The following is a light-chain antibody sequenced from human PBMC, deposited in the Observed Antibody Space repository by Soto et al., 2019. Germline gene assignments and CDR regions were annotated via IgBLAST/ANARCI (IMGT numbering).Light chain of an antibody. CDR1: QTVTSSY. V-gene: IGKV3-20*01. J-gene: IGKJ1*01. CDR2: GAS. CDR3: QQYGSSPRT. Sequence: EVVMTQSPDTLSLPPGQRASLYCKASQTVTSSYLAWYQQKPGQAPRLLIYGASTRATGIPDRFSGSGSGTDFTLTISRLEPEDFAVYYCQQYGSSPRTFGQGTKVDIK.